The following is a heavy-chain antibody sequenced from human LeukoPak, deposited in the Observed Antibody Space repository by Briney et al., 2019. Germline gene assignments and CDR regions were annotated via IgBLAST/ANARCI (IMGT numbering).Heavy chain of an antibody. J-gene: IGHJ4*02. CDR3: ARSQGIGYFDY. CDR1: GGSISSYY. V-gene: IGHV4-59*01. D-gene: IGHD2-21*01. CDR2: IYYSGST. Sequence: SSETLSLTCTVSGGSISSYYWSWVRQPPGKGLEWIGYIYYSGSTNYNPSLKSRVTISVDTSKNQFSLKLSSVTAADTAVYYCARSQGIGYFDYWGQGTLVTVSS.